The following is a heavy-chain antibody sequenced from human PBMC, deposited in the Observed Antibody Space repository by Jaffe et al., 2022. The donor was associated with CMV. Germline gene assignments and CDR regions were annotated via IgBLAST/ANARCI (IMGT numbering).Heavy chain of an antibody. Sequence: EVQLLESGGGLVQPGGSLRLSCAASGFTFSSYAMSWVRQAPGKGLEWVSAISGSGGSTYYADSVKGRFTISRDNSKNTLYLQMNSLRAEDTAVYYCAKDLGSGSYSGDAFDIWGQGTMVTVSS. CDR1: GFTFSSYA. CDR2: ISGSGGST. V-gene: IGHV3-23*01. CDR3: AKDLGSGSYSGDAFDI. J-gene: IGHJ3*02. D-gene: IGHD1-26*01.